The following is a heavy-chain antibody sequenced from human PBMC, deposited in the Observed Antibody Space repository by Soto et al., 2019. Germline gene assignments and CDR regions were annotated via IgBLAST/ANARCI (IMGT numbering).Heavy chain of an antibody. CDR2: INAYNGNT. CDR3: ARDVGYGLIDY. J-gene: IGHJ4*02. CDR1: GYTFTSYG. V-gene: IGHV1-18*01. D-gene: IGHD5-18*01. Sequence: ASVKVSCKASGYTFTSYGISWVRQAPGQGLEWMGWINAYNGNTNYAQRLQGRVTMTTDTSTSTAYMELRSLRSDDTAVYYCARDVGYGLIDYWGQVTLVTVSS.